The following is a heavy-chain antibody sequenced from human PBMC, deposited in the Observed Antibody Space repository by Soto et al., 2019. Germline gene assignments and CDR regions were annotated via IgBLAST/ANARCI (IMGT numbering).Heavy chain of an antibody. V-gene: IGHV3-33*01. Sequence: QVQLVESGGGVVQPGRSLRLSCAASGFTFSNYGLHWVRQAPGKGLEWVAIIWHDGKNKDYADSVKGRFTVSRDNSKNALYLKKNDRKPEDTVVYHCARHPGNGGPIDYWGQGTLVTVSS. CDR2: IWHDGKNK. CDR3: ARHPGNGGPIDY. J-gene: IGHJ4*02. CDR1: GFTFSNYG.